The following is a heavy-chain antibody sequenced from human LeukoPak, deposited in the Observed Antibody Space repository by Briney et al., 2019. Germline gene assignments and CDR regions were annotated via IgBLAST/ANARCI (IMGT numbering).Heavy chain of an antibody. CDR3: ARGWELNARFFDY. CDR2: INPNNGGT. D-gene: IGHD1-26*01. V-gene: IGHV1-2*06. J-gene: IGHJ4*02. Sequence: ASVKVSCKAARYTFTAYYLHWVRQAPGQGLEWMGRINPNNGGTNYPQKSQGRVTMTRDTSINTAYMELSSLKSDDTAVYYCARGWELNARFFDYWGQGTLVTVSS. CDR1: RYTFTAYY.